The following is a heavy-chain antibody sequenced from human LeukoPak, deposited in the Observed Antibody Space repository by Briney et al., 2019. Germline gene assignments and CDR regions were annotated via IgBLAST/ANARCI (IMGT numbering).Heavy chain of an antibody. D-gene: IGHD1-26*01. V-gene: IGHV3-30-3*01. Sequence: GGSLRLSCAASGFTFSSYAMHWVRQAPGKGLEWVAVISYDGSNKYYADSVKGRFTISRDNSKNTLYLQMNSLRAEDTAVYYCAKGLELWFDYWGQGTLVTVPS. CDR2: ISYDGSNK. J-gene: IGHJ5*01. CDR3: AKGLELWFDY. CDR1: GFTFSSYA.